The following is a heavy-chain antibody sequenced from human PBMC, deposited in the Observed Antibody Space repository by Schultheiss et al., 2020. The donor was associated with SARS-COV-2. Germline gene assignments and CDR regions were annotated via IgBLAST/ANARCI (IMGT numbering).Heavy chain of an antibody. Sequence: GGSLRLSCAASGFTFDDYAMHWVRQAPGKGLEWVSGISWNSGSTYYADSVKGRFTISRDNSKNTLYLQMNSLRAEDTAVYYCAKDLWDTAMVPIYYYYGMDVWGQGTTVTVSS. D-gene: IGHD5-18*01. CDR2: ISWNSGST. CDR3: AKDLWDTAMVPIYYYYGMDV. CDR1: GFTFDDYA. V-gene: IGHV3-9*01. J-gene: IGHJ6*02.